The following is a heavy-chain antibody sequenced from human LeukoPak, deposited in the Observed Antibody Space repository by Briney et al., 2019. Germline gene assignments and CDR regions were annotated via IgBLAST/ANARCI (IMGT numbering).Heavy chain of an antibody. D-gene: IGHD5-24*01. CDR1: GGPFSDYY. Sequence: SETLSLTCAGDGGPFSDYYWSWIRQPPGKGLEWIGKINHSGSTNYSPSLKSRVTISIDTSKNQFSLKLNSMTAADTAVYYCARGEGARDGYNYAGPFYFDYWGHGTLVTVSS. CDR3: ARGEGARDGYNYAGPFYFDY. J-gene: IGHJ4*01. V-gene: IGHV4-34*01. CDR2: INHSGST.